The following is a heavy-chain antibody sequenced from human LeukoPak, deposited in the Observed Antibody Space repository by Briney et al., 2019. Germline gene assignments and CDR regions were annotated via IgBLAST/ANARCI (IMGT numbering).Heavy chain of an antibody. J-gene: IGHJ4*02. V-gene: IGHV3-21*01. CDR2: ISSSSSYI. D-gene: IGHD3-22*01. CDR3: ARNYYYDSSGYYPFDY. Sequence: PGGSLRLSCAASGFTFSSYSMNWVRQAPGKGLEWVSSISSSSSYIYYPDSVKGRFTISRDNAKNSLYLQMNSLRAEDTAVYYCARNYYYDSSGYYPFDYWGQGTLVTVSS. CDR1: GFTFSSYS.